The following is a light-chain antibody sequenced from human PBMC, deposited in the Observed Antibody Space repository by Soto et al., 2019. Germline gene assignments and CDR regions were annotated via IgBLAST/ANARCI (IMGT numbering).Light chain of an antibody. CDR1: SSDVGGYNY. CDR3: SSYTSSSTPLYV. J-gene: IGLJ1*01. CDR2: DVS. V-gene: IGLV2-14*01. Sequence: QSVLTQPASVSGSPGQSITISCTGTSSDVGGYNYVSWYQQHPGKAPKLMMYDVSNRPSGVSNRFSGSKSGNTASLTISWLQAEDEADYYCSSYTSSSTPLYVFGTGTKVTVL.